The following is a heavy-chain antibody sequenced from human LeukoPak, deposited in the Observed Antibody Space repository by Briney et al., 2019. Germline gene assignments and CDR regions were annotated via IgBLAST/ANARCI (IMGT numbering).Heavy chain of an antibody. CDR3: AKSTDYGGNSPYFDY. V-gene: IGHV3-9*03. J-gene: IGHJ4*02. D-gene: IGHD4-23*01. Sequence: QPGRSLRLSCAASGFTFDDYAMHWVRQAPGKGLEWVSGISWNSGSIGYADSVKGRFTISRDNAKNSLYLQMNSLRAEDMALYYCAKSTDYGGNSPYFDYWGQGTLVTVSS. CDR2: ISWNSGSI. CDR1: GFTFDDYA.